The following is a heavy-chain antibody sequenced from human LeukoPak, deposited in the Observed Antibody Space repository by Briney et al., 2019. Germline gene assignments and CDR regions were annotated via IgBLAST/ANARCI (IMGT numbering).Heavy chain of an antibody. CDR1: GFTFSSYS. J-gene: IGHJ6*02. D-gene: IGHD6-19*01. Sequence: GGSLRLSCAASGFTFSSYSMNWVRQAPGKGLEWVSVIYSGGSTYYADSVKGRFTISRDNSKNTLYLQMNSLRAEDTAVYYCAREQTRDRRGWYGADHGMDVWGQGTTVTVSS. CDR2: IYSGGST. V-gene: IGHV3-53*01. CDR3: AREQTRDRRGWYGADHGMDV.